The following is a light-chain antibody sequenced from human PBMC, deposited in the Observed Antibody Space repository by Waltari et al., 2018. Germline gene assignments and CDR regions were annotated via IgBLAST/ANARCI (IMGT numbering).Light chain of an antibody. CDR2: AAS. CDR3: QQSYSTPGS. Sequence: DIQMTQSPSSLSASVGARVTITCRASQSMSTYLNWYQQKPGKAPKLLIYAASSLQSGVPSRFSGSGSGTDFTLTITNLQPEDFATYYCQQSYSTPGSFGQGTKLEIK. CDR1: QSMSTY. V-gene: IGKV1-39*01. J-gene: IGKJ2*04.